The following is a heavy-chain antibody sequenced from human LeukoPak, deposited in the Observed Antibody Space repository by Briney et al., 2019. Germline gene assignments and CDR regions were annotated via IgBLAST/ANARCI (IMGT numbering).Heavy chain of an antibody. CDR1: GGSFSGYY. V-gene: IGHV4-34*01. CDR2: INHSGST. J-gene: IGHJ4*02. D-gene: IGHD5-18*01. CDR3: ARPIGYSYGYFFY. Sequence: SETLSLTCAVYGGSFSGYYWSWIRQPPGKGLERIGEINHSGSTNYNPSLKSRVTISVDTSKNQFSLKLSSVTAADTAVYYCARPIGYSYGYFFYWGQGTLVTVSS.